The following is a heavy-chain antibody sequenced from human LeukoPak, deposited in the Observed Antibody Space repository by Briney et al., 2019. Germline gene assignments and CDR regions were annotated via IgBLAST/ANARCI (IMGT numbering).Heavy chain of an antibody. J-gene: IGHJ4*02. CDR3: ATSAQNYDLLTGFLYTFDY. Sequence: ASVKVSCKVSGYTLIDFSIHWVRQAPGKGLEWMGGFDREDGKTIYAQKFQGRVTMTEDTSTDTAYMDLSSLRSEDTAVYYCATSAQNYDLLTGFLYTFDYWGQGALVTVSS. CDR1: GYTLIDFS. V-gene: IGHV1-24*01. CDR2: FDREDGKT. D-gene: IGHD3-9*01.